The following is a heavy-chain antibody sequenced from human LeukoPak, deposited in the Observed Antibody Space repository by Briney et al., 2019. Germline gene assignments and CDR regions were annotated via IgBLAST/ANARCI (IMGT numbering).Heavy chain of an antibody. CDR3: ARVASNANYYDSSGYHSDH. Sequence: GGSLRLSCAASGFTFSSYDMNWVRQAPGKGLEWVSSISFSSYIYYADSVKGRFTIPRDNAKSSLYLQMNSLRAEDTAVYYCARVASNANYYDSSGYHSDHWGQGTLVTVSS. CDR1: GFTFSSYD. CDR2: ISFSSYI. J-gene: IGHJ4*02. V-gene: IGHV3-21*01. D-gene: IGHD3-22*01.